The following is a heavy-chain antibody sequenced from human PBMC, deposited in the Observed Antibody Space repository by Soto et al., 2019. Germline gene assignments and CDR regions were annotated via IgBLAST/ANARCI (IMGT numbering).Heavy chain of an antibody. CDR1: GFTFSYYY. CDR2: ISSSGSTI. V-gene: IGHV3-11*01. D-gene: IGHD5-18*01. J-gene: IGHJ6*02. CDR3: ARDEVDTAMVGSYHGMDV. Sequence: GGSLRLSCAASGFTFSYYYMSWIRQAPGKGLEWVSYISSSGSTIYYADSVKGRFTISRDNAKNSLYLQMNSLRAEDTAVYYCARDEVDTAMVGSYHGMDVWGQGTTVTVSS.